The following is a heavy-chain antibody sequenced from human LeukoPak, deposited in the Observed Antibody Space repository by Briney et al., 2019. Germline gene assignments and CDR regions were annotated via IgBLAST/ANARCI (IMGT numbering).Heavy chain of an antibody. Sequence: GGSLRLSCAASGFTFSSYWMSWVRQAPGKGLEWVANIKQDGSEKCYVDSVKGRFTISRDNAKNSLYLQMNSLRAEDTAVYYCARVPPTIVVVVAATVFDYWGQGTLVTVSS. D-gene: IGHD2-15*01. CDR3: ARVPPTIVVVVAATVFDY. CDR1: GFTFSSYW. CDR2: IKQDGSEK. J-gene: IGHJ4*02. V-gene: IGHV3-7*01.